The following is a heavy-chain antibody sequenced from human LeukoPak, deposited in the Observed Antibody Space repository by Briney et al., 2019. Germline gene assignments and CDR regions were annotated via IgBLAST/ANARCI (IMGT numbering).Heavy chain of an antibody. D-gene: IGHD3-3*01. CDR3: ARDKGLRFLEWLDGILDY. Sequence: GGSLRLSCAASGFTFSSYSMNWVRQAPGKGLEYVSAISSNGGSTYYANSVKGRFTISRDNSKNTLYLQMGSLRAEDMAVYYCARDKGLRFLEWLDGILDYWGQGTLVTVSS. CDR1: GFTFSSYS. J-gene: IGHJ4*02. CDR2: ISSNGGST. V-gene: IGHV3-64*01.